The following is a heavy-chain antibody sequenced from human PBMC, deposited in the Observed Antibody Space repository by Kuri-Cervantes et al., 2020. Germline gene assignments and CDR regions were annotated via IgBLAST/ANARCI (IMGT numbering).Heavy chain of an antibody. Sequence: SETLSLTCAVSGCPISSGSYTWSWIRQPPGKGLEWIGYIYYSGSTNYNPSLKSRVTISVDTSKNQFSLKLSSVTAADTAVYYCARGVTTGYSSSWYQAHYYYYMDVWGKGTTVTVSS. CDR2: IYYSGST. J-gene: IGHJ6*03. CDR1: GCPISSGSYT. CDR3: ARGVTTGYSSSWYQAHYYYYMDV. D-gene: IGHD6-13*01. V-gene: IGHV4-61*01.